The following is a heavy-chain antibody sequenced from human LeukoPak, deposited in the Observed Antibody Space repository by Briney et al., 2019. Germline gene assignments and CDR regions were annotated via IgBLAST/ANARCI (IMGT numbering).Heavy chain of an antibody. CDR1: GYTFTSYG. V-gene: IGHV1-18*01. Sequence: VGSVKLSCEASGYTFTSYGLGWGRRPPGEGLEGWGGISSHSGNTNYAQKLQGRVTMTTDKSTSTAYMELRGLRSDDTAVYHCAREYCSSTSCFIYGMDVWGQGTTVTVSS. CDR3: AREYCSSTSCFIYGMDV. J-gene: IGHJ6*02. D-gene: IGHD2-2*01. CDR2: ISSHSGNT.